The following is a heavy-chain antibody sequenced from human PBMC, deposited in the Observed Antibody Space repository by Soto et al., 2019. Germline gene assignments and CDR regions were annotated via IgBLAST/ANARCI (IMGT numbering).Heavy chain of an antibody. Sequence: PGGSLRLSCAASGFTFSIYAMSWVRQAPGKGLDWVSTITGSGDSTYYADSVKGRFTISRDNSKSTLYLQMTSLRAEDTAVYYCAKGSSSAWYRFDFWGQGTLVTVSS. CDR2: ITGSGDST. CDR3: AKGSSSAWYRFDF. V-gene: IGHV3-23*01. J-gene: IGHJ4*02. CDR1: GFTFSIYA. D-gene: IGHD6-19*01.